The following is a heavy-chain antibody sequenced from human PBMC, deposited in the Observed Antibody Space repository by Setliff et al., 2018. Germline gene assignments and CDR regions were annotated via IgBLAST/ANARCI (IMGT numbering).Heavy chain of an antibody. V-gene: IGHV4-61*01. CDR2: THYSGST. Sequence: PSETLSLTCTVSGGSISSSSYYWGWIRQPPGKGLEWIGHTHYSGSTNYNPSLKSRATISVDTSKNQFSLNLSSVSAADTAVYYCARDRAAASSFDYWGQGTLVTVSS. CDR1: GGSISSSSYY. D-gene: IGHD6-25*01. CDR3: ARDRAAASSFDY. J-gene: IGHJ4*02.